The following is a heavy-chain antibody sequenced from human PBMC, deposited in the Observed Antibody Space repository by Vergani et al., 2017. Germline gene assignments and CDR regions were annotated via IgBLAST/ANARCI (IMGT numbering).Heavy chain of an antibody. CDR3: VRARCSGPGFMSNWFDS. V-gene: IGHV3-74*01. CDR2: IKSDGSIT. CDR1: GFSFSGYW. Sequence: EVQLVESGGGLIHPGGSLRLSCEGSGFSFSGYWMHWVRQSPEKGLVWVSRIKSDGSITNYADSVKGRFTISRDNAKNTLYLDMNSLRGDDTAIYYCVRARCSGPGFMSNWFDSWGQGTLVTVSS. J-gene: IGHJ5*01. D-gene: IGHD5-12*01.